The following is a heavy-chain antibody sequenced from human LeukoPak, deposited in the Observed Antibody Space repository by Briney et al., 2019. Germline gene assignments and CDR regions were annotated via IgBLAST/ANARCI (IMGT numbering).Heavy chain of an antibody. D-gene: IGHD3-10*01. CDR3: ARAYYYGSESPRPFDY. CDR2: ISYDGSNE. Sequence: GGSLRLSCAASGFTFSSYAMSWVRQAPGKGLEWVAVISYDGSNENYLDSVKGRFTISRDNSKNTLYLQMNSLRAEDTAVYYCARAYYYGSESPRPFDYWGQGTLVTVSS. CDR1: GFTFSSYA. V-gene: IGHV3-30-3*01. J-gene: IGHJ4*02.